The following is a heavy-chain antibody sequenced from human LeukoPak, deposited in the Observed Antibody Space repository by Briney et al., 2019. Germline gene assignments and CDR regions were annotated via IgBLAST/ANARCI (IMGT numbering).Heavy chain of an antibody. V-gene: IGHV3-30*02. CDR2: IRYDGSIK. Sequence: GGSLRLSCAASGLTLRNYGMHWVRLAPGKGLEWVAFIRYDGSIKYYVDSVKGRFTVSRDNSKNTLYLQMNSLRAEDTAVYYCAKDVNVGGDYFDYWGQGTLVTVSS. D-gene: IGHD3-10*01. CDR1: GLTLRNYG. CDR3: AKDVNVGGDYFDY. J-gene: IGHJ4*02.